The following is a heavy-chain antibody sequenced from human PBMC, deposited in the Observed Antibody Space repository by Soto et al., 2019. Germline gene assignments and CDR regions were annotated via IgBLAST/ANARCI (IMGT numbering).Heavy chain of an antibody. V-gene: IGHV2-5*01. CDR1: GFSLSTSGVG. J-gene: IGHJ4*02. CDR3: AHLLPMGAFDY. CDR2: IYWNDDK. Sequence: QITLKESGPTLVKPTQTLTLTCTFSGFSLSTSGVGVGWIRQPPGKALEWLALIYWNDDKRYSPSLKSRLTITKDTAKNQVVLTMTNMDPVDTATYYCAHLLPMGAFDYWGQGTLVTVSS. D-gene: IGHD3-10*01.